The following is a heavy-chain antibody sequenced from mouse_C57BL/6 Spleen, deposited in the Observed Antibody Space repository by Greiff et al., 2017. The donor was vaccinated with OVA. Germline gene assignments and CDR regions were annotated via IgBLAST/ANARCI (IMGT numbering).Heavy chain of an antibody. J-gene: IGHJ2*01. CDR2: IDPSDSYT. CDR3: ASLDSSGYGFDY. CDR1: GYTFTSYW. D-gene: IGHD3-2*02. Sequence: QVQLQQPGAELVMPGASVKLSCKASGYTFTSYWMHWVKQRPGQGLEWIGEIDPSDSYTNYNQKFKGKSTLTVDKSSSTAYMQLSSLTSEDSAVYYCASLDSSGYGFDYWGQGTTLTVSS. V-gene: IGHV1-69*01.